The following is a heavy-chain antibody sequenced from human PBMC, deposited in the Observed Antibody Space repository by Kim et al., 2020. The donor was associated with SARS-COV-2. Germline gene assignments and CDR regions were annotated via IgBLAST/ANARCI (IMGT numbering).Heavy chain of an antibody. Sequence: GGSLRLSCAASGFTFSNYAMSWVRQAPGKGLEWVSGFSISGRNTYYADSVKGRFTISRDNSKNTLYLQMNSLRAEDTAIYYCAKYARSMDVWGQGTTVTVPS. J-gene: IGHJ6*02. V-gene: IGHV3-23*01. CDR1: GFTFSNYA. CDR2: FSISGRNT. CDR3: AKYARSMDV.